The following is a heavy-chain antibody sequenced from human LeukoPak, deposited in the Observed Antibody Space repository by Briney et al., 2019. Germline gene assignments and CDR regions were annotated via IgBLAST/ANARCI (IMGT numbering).Heavy chain of an antibody. CDR2: ISWDSGST. CDR1: GFTFDDYT. CDR3: ARDIKAAAAGFDC. J-gene: IGHJ4*02. D-gene: IGHD6-13*01. V-gene: IGHV3-43*01. Sequence: PGGSLRLSCAASGFTFDDYTMHWVRQAPGKGLEWVSLISWDSGSTYYADSVKGRFTISRDNSNNSLYLQMNSLRTEDTALYYCARDIKAAAAGFDCWGQGTLVTVSS.